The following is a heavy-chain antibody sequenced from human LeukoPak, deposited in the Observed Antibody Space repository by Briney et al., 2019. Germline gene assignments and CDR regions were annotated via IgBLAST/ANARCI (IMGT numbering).Heavy chain of an antibody. CDR3: ARDTSSGSAGLFDY. D-gene: IGHD6-19*01. V-gene: IGHV4-59*01. CDR2: IFYSGST. J-gene: IGHJ4*02. CDR1: GGSISSYY. Sequence: SETLSFTCTVSGGSISSYYWSWIRQPPGKGLEWIGCIFYSGSTNYNPSLKSRVTISLDTSKNQFSLKLSSVTAADTAVYYCARDTSSGSAGLFDYWGQGTLVTVSS.